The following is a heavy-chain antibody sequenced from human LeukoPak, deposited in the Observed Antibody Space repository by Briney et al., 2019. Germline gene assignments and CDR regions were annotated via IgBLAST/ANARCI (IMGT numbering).Heavy chain of an antibody. V-gene: IGHV3-9*01. CDR1: GFTLDEYA. J-gene: IGHJ6*02. CDR2: ISWNSGTI. D-gene: IGHD6-13*01. Sequence: GRSLRLSCAVSGFTLDEYAMHWVRQAPGKGLEWVSGISWNSGTIDYADSVKGRCTISRDNAKNSLSLQMNNLRAEDTALYYCAKDVSSTSYYYYGMDVWGQGTTVTVSS. CDR3: AKDVSSTSYYYYGMDV.